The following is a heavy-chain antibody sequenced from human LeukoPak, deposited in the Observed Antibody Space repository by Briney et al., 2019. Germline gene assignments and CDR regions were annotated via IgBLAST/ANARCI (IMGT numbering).Heavy chain of an antibody. J-gene: IGHJ3*02. CDR2: IKQDGSDK. CDR1: GFTFSNFW. V-gene: IGHV3-7*01. Sequence: GGSLRLSCAASGFTFSNFWMTWVRQAPGKGLEWVANIKQDGSDKYYVDSVKGRFTISRDNAKNSLYLQMNSLRAEDTAVYYCARKRSPGAFDIWGQGTMVTVSS. CDR3: ARKRSPGAFDI.